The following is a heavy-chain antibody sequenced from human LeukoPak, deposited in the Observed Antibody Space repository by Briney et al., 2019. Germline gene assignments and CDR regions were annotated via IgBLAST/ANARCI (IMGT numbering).Heavy chain of an antibody. CDR1: GGSISSSSYY. V-gene: IGHV4-39*07. J-gene: IGHJ3*01. CDR2: IYYSGST. D-gene: IGHD6-19*01. Sequence: SETLSLTCTVSGGSISSSSYYWGWIRQPPGKGLEWIGSIYYSGSTYYNPSLKSRVTISVDTSKSQFSLKLSSVTAADTAVYYCARPAEAGYFYAFDFWGQGTMVTVSS. CDR3: ARPAEAGYFYAFDF.